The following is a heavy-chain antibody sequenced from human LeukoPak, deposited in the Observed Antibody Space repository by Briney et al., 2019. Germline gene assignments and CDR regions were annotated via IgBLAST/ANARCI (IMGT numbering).Heavy chain of an antibody. Sequence: ASVKVSCKASGYTFTSYDINWVRQTTGQGLEWMGWMNPNSGNTGYAQKFQGRVTMTRNTSISTAYMELSSLRSEDTAVYYCARAGWDIVVVPAANDYWGQETLVTVSS. CDR2: MNPNSGNT. D-gene: IGHD2-2*01. J-gene: IGHJ4*02. CDR1: GYTFTSYD. V-gene: IGHV1-8*01. CDR3: ARAGWDIVVVPAANDY.